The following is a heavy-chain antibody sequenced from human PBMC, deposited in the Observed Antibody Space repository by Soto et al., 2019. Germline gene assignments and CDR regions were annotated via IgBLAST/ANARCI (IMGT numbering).Heavy chain of an antibody. Sequence: GGSLRLSCSASGFTFSSYAMSWVRQAPGKGLEWVSAISGSGGSTYYADSVKGRFTISRDNSKNTLYLQMNSLRDEDTAVYYCAKDKLPRYYYGMDLWGNGPTVTVS. CDR2: ISGSGGST. J-gene: IGHJ6*04. CDR3: AKDKLPRYYYGMDL. CDR1: GFTFSSYA. D-gene: IGHD3-10*01. V-gene: IGHV3-23*01.